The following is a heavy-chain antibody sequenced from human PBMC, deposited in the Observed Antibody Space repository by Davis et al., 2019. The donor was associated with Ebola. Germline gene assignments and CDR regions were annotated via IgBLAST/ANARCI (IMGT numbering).Heavy chain of an antibody. Sequence: PGGSLRLSCAASGFTFSSYGMHWVRQAPGKGLEWFSSISSSSSYIYYADSVKGRFTISRDNAKNSLYLQMNSLRAEDTAVYYCAKDRAAVADWYFDLWGRGTLVTVSS. J-gene: IGHJ2*01. D-gene: IGHD6-19*01. CDR2: ISSSSSYI. CDR1: GFTFSSYG. CDR3: AKDRAAVADWYFDL. V-gene: IGHV3-21*04.